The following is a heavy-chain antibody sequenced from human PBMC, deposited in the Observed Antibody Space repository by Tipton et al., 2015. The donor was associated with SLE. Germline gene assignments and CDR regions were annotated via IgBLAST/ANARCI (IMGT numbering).Heavy chain of an antibody. CDR3: ARGYGGNLEYFQH. CDR2: INHSGST. D-gene: IGHD4-23*01. V-gene: IGHV4-34*01. CDR1: GGSFSGYY. Sequence: TLSLTCAVYGGSFSGYYWTWIRQPPGKGLEWIGEINHSGSTNYNPSLKSRVTISVDTSKNQFSLRLNSVTAADTAVYYCARGYGGNLEYFQHWGQGTLVTVSS. J-gene: IGHJ1*01.